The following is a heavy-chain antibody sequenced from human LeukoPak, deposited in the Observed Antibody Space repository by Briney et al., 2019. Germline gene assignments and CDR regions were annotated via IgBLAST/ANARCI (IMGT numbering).Heavy chain of an antibody. V-gene: IGHV4-59*12. Sequence: SETLSLTCTVSGGSISSYYWSWIRQPPGKGLEWIGYIYYSGSTNYNPSLKSRVTISVDTSKNQFSLKLSSVTAADTAVYYCARDQNDFWSGYLENPYNWFDPWGQGTLVTVSS. D-gene: IGHD3-3*01. CDR1: GGSISSYY. CDR2: IYYSGST. J-gene: IGHJ5*02. CDR3: ARDQNDFWSGYLENPYNWFDP.